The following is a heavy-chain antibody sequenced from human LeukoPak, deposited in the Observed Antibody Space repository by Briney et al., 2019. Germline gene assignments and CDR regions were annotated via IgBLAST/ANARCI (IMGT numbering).Heavy chain of an antibody. CDR2: IYTSGST. CDR1: GGSISSYY. V-gene: IGHV4-4*07. J-gene: IGHJ3*02. CDR3: ARDAYDSSGYSAFDI. Sequence: KTAETLSLTCTVSGGSISSYYWSWLRQPAGKGLEWIGRIYTSGSTNYNPSLTSRVTMSVDTSKNQFSLKLSSVTAADTAVYYCARDAYDSSGYSAFDIWGQGTMVTVSS. D-gene: IGHD3-22*01.